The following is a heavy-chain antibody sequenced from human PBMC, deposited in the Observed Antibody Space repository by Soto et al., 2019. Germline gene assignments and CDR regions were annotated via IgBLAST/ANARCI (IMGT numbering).Heavy chain of an antibody. V-gene: IGHV3-30*03. CDR1: GFTFSSYG. D-gene: IGHD1-26*01. J-gene: IGHJ4*02. Sequence: GGSLRLSCAASGFTFSSYGMHWVRQAPGKGLEWVAVISYDGSNKYYADSVKGRFTISRDNSKNTLYLQMNSLRAEDTAVYYCAREGATYFDYWGQGTLVTVSS. CDR3: AREGATYFDY. CDR2: ISYDGSNK.